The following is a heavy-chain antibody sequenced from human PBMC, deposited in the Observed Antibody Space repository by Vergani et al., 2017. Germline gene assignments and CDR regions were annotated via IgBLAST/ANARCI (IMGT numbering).Heavy chain of an antibody. CDR3: AREAVADGYYYYYYMDV. Sequence: VQLVESGGGLVQPGRSLRLSCTASGFTFGDYAMSWFRQAPGKGLEWVAVISYDGSNKYYADSVKGRFTISRDNSKNTLYLQMNSLRAEDTAVYYCAREAVADGYYYYYYMDVWGKGTTVTVSS. CDR1: GFTFGDYA. D-gene: IGHD6-19*01. V-gene: IGHV3-30-3*01. J-gene: IGHJ6*03. CDR2: ISYDGSNK.